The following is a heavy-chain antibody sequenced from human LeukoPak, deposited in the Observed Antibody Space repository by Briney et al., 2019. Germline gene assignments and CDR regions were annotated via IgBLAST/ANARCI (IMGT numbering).Heavy chain of an antibody. Sequence: SVKVSCKTSGDPFSSHGISWVRQAPGQGLEWMGGIIPVFHTAKYAQNFQDRLTITTDESTDTVYMELSSLRSEDTAVYCCARDYNFDSSPYDDALDIWGQGTMVTVSS. D-gene: IGHD1-20*01. CDR1: GDPFSSHG. CDR2: IIPVFHTA. CDR3: ARDYNFDSSPYDDALDI. V-gene: IGHV1-69*05. J-gene: IGHJ3*02.